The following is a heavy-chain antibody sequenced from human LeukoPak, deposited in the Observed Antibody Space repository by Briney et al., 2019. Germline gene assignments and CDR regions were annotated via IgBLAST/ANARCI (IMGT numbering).Heavy chain of an antibody. V-gene: IGHV1-8*01. J-gene: IGHJ3*02. CDR2: MNPNRGNT. D-gene: IGHD3-3*01. CDR3: ARVQTPITIFGVVTDAFDI. Sequence: GASVKLSCTASGYTFTSYDINWVRQATGQGLEWMGWMNPNRGNTGYAQKFQGRATMTRNTSISTAYMEMSSLRSEDSAVYYCARVQTPITIFGVVTDAFDIWGQGTMVTVSS. CDR1: GYTFTSYD.